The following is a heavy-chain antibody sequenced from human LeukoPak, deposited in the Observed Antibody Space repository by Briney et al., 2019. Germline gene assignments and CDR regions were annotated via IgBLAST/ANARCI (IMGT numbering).Heavy chain of an antibody. CDR2: ISYDGSNE. Sequence: GGSLRLSCAASGFTFSSYAMHWVRRAPGKGLEWVAVISYDGSNEYYADSVKGRFTISRDNSKNTLYLQMNSLRAEDTAVYYCATFESSRWLRYAFDIWGQGTMVTVSS. D-gene: IGHD5-12*01. V-gene: IGHV3-30*01. J-gene: IGHJ3*02. CDR1: GFTFSSYA. CDR3: ATFESSRWLRYAFDI.